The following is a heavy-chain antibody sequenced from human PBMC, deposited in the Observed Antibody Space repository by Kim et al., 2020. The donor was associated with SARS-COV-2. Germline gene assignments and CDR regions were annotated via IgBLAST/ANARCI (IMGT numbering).Heavy chain of an antibody. V-gene: IGHV3-21*01. D-gene: IGHD2-15*01. CDR1: GFTFSSYS. CDR3: AREKDIVVVVAAATEGFDY. CDR2: ISSSSSYI. J-gene: IGHJ4*02. Sequence: GGSLRLSCAASGFTFSSYSMNWVRQAPGKGLEWVSSISSSSSYIYYADSVKGRFTISRDNAKNSLYMQMNSLRAEDTAVYYCAREKDIVVVVAAATEGFDYWGQGTLVTVSS.